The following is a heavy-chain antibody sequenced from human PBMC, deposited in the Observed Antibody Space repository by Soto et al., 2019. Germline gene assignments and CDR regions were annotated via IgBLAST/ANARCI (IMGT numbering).Heavy chain of an antibody. CDR2: IWYDGSNQ. Sequence: PGGSLRLSCAPSGFTFSTYGMHWVRQAPGKGLEWVAVIWYDGSNQYYADSVKGRFTISRDNSKNMLYLQMNSLRAEDTAVYYCARDLGAFNYGSAYFDYSGKGTPVTVSS. CDR1: GFTFSTYG. V-gene: IGHV3-33*01. CDR3: ARDLGAFNYGSAYFDY. D-gene: IGHD3-10*01. J-gene: IGHJ4*02.